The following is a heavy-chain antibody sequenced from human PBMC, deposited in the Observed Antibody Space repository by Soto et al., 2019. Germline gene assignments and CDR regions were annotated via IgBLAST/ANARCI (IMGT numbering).Heavy chain of an antibody. J-gene: IGHJ6*02. CDR1: GGSISSSSYY. V-gene: IGHV4-39*01. CDR3: ARHPVLGYYYDSSGPPDYYYGMDV. D-gene: IGHD3-22*01. CDR2: IYYSGST. Sequence: KPSETLSLTCTVSGGSISSSSYYWGWIRQPPGKGLEWIGSIYYSGSTYYNPSLKSRVTISVDTSKNQFSLKLSSVTAADTAVYYCARHPVLGYYYDSSGPPDYYYGMDVWGQGTTVTVSS.